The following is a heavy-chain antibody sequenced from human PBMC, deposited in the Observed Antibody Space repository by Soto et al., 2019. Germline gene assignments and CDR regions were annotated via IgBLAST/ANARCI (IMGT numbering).Heavy chain of an antibody. V-gene: IGHV4-59*12. Sequence: SETLSLTCTVSGGSISSYYWSWIRQPPGKGLEWIGYIYHSGSTYYNPSLKSRVTISVDRSKNQFSLKLSSVTAADTAVYYCARVLRWYYFAYWGQGTLVPVSS. CDR3: ARVLRWYYFAY. J-gene: IGHJ4*02. D-gene: IGHD2-15*01. CDR2: IYHSGST. CDR1: GGSISSYY.